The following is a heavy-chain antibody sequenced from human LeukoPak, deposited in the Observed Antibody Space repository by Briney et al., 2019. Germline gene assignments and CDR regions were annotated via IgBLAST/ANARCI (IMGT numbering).Heavy chain of an antibody. V-gene: IGHV4-59*08. CDR2: IYYSGST. Sequence: SETLSLTCTVSGGSISSYYWSWIRQPPGKGLEWIGYIYYSGSTNYNPSLKSRVTISVDTSKNQFSLKLSSVTAADTAVYYCARVAGYSSSWYKPTPFDYWGQGTLVTVSS. CDR3: ARVAGYSSSWYKPTPFDY. CDR1: GGSISSYY. D-gene: IGHD6-13*01. J-gene: IGHJ4*02.